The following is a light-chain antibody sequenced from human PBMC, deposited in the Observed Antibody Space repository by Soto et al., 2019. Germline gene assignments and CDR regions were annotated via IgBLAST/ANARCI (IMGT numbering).Light chain of an antibody. Sequence: AIQLTQSPSSLSASVGDRVTITCRASQGIYYTLAWYQQKPGKAPKLLIYDASSLERGVPSRFSGSGSVTDFPLTISSLQPEDSATYYFQQFNSYPLTFGGGTKVEIK. J-gene: IGKJ4*01. V-gene: IGKV1-13*02. CDR1: QGIYYT. CDR2: DAS. CDR3: QQFNSYPLT.